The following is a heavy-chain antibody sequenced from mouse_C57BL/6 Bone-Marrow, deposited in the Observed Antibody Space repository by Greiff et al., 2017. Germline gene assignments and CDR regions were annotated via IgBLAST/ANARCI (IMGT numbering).Heavy chain of an antibody. Sequence: EVKLMESGGDLVKPGGSLKLSCAASGFTFSSYGMSWVRQTPDKRLAWVATISSGGSYTYYPDSVKGRFTISRDNAKNTLYLQMSSLKSEDTAMYYCARHQTAQASFAYWGQGTLVTVSA. J-gene: IGHJ3*01. CDR2: ISSGGSYT. D-gene: IGHD3-2*02. CDR1: GFTFSSYG. CDR3: ARHQTAQASFAY. V-gene: IGHV5-6*01.